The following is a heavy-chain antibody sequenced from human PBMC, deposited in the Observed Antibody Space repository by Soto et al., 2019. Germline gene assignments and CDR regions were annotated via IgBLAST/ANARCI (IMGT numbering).Heavy chain of an antibody. CDR1: GYTFTSYG. J-gene: IGHJ6*04. V-gene: IGHV1-18*04. CDR3: ARDSIVVVPAAIPHYYGMDV. CDR2: ISAYNGNT. D-gene: IGHD2-2*01. Sequence: VASVKVSCKASGYTFTSYGISWVRQAPGQGLEWMGWISAYNGNTNYAQKLQGRVTMTTDTSTSTAYMELRSLRSDDTAVYYCARDSIVVVPAAIPHYYGMDVWGEGTTVTVSS.